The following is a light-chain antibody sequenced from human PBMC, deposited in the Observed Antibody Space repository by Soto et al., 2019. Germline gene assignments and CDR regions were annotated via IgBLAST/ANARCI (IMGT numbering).Light chain of an antibody. Sequence: QSVLTQPASVSGSPGQSITISCTGTSSDVGSYNLVSWYQQHPGKAPKLMIYEVSKRPSGVSNRFSGSKSGNTASLTISELQAEDEADYYCSASAESCTYVFGTGTKVTVL. CDR2: EVS. V-gene: IGLV2-23*02. CDR3: SASAESCTYV. J-gene: IGLJ1*01. CDR1: SSDVGSYNL.